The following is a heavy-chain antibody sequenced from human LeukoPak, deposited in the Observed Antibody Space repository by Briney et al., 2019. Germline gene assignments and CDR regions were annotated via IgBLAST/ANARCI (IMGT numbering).Heavy chain of an antibody. J-gene: IGHJ4*02. CDR2: IYHSGST. V-gene: IGHV4-30-2*03. Sequence: PSETLSLTCAVSGGSISSGGYSWSWIRQPPGKGLEWIGYIYHSGSTYYNPSLKSRVTITVDTSKNQFSLKLSSVTAADTAVYYCARQGARSWYDYWGQGTLVTVSS. CDR3: ARQGARSWYDY. CDR1: GGSISSGGYS. D-gene: IGHD6-13*01.